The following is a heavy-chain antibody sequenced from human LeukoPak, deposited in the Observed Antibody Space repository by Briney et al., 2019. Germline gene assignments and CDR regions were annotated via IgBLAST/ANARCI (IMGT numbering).Heavy chain of an antibody. V-gene: IGHV3-11*04. D-gene: IGHD5-12*01. CDR1: GFTFSDYY. CDR3: ASRYSDSDDLDY. CDR2: ISSSGNTK. J-gene: IGHJ4*02. Sequence: GGSLRLSCAAYGFTFSDYYMSWIRRAPGKGLEWISYISSSGNTKYYADSVKGRFTISRDNAKNSLYLQMNSLRAEDTAVYYCASRYSDSDDLDYWGQGTLVTVSS.